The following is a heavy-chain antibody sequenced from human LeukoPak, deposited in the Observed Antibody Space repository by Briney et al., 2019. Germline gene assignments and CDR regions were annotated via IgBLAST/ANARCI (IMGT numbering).Heavy chain of an antibody. CDR1: GFTFSSYA. J-gene: IGHJ4*02. D-gene: IGHD1-26*01. Sequence: PGRSLRLSCAASGFTFSSYAMSWVRQAPGKGLEWVSSLSGGGGSRYYADSVTGRFTISRDNSKNTLHLQMNSLRAEDTAIYYCAKNSDSAADFDYWGQGTLVTVSS. CDR3: AKNSDSAADFDY. V-gene: IGHV3-23*01. CDR2: LSGGGGSR.